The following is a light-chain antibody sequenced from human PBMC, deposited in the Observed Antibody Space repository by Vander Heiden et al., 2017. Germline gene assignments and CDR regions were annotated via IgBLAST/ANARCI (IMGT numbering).Light chain of an antibody. V-gene: IGLV1-51*01. CDR2: DDD. J-gene: IGLJ2*01. Sequence: QSVWTQHPPASAAAGQTVTISCSGSTSNIEGNSVSWYQQVPGTVPKLLIYDDDKRPSGIPDRFSGSKSATSATLVITGLQTGDEANYYCGTWDSSLSVVVFGGETRLTVL. CDR3: GTWDSSLSVVV. CDR1: TSNIEGNS.